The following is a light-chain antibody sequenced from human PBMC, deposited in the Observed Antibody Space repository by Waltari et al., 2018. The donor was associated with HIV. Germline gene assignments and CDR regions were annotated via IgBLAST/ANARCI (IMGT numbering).Light chain of an antibody. CDR2: EVT. J-gene: IGLJ2*01. CDR1: SSDIGGYNY. V-gene: IGLV2-8*01. Sequence: QSALTQPTSASGSPGQSVTISCTGTSSDIGGYNYVSWYQQHPGKAPKLIMTEVTKRPAGVPERFSGSKSGNTASLTVSGLQAEDEAHYYCSSYAPTNNFYVLFGGGTALTVL. CDR3: SSYAPTNNFYVL.